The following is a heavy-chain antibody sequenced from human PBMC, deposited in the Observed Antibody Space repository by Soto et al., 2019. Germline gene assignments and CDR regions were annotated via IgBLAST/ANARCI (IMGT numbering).Heavy chain of an antibody. Sequence: LRLSCAASGFTFSSYSMNWVRQAPGKGLEWVSSISSSSGHIYYADSLKGRFTISRDNAKNSLYLQMNSLRAEDTAVYYCTRHWLATREFDYWGQGTLVTVSS. D-gene: IGHD1-26*01. CDR1: GFTFSSYS. V-gene: IGHV3-21*01. CDR2: ISSSSGHI. J-gene: IGHJ4*02. CDR3: TRHWLATREFDY.